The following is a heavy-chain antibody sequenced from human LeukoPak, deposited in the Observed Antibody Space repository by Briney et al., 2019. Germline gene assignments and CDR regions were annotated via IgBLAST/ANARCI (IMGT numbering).Heavy chain of an antibody. J-gene: IGHJ5*02. Sequence: SGPTLVNPTRTLTLTCTFSGFPLRTSEEGVTWIRQPPGKALEWLALIYWDGDERYSPSLKSRLTITKDTSKNQVVLTMTNMDPVDTATYYCAHRGRGVILQENWFDPWGQGTLVTVSS. D-gene: IGHD3-10*01. CDR2: IYWDGDE. CDR1: GFPLRTSEEG. CDR3: AHRGRGVILQENWFDP. V-gene: IGHV2-5*02.